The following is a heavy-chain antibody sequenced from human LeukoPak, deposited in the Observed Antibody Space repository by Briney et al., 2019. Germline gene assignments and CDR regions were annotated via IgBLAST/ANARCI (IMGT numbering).Heavy chain of an antibody. Sequence: ASVKVSCKASGYTFTSYDINWVRQATGQGLEWMGWMNPNSGNTGYAQKFQGRDTMTRNTSISTAYMELSSLRSEDTAVYYCARVRVPAARRERNWFDPWGQGTLVTVSS. CDR1: GYTFTSYD. V-gene: IGHV1-8*01. D-gene: IGHD2-2*01. J-gene: IGHJ5*02. CDR2: MNPNSGNT. CDR3: ARVRVPAARRERNWFDP.